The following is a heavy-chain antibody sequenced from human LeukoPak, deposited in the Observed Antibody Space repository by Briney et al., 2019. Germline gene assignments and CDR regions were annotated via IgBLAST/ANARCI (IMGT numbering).Heavy chain of an antibody. J-gene: IGHJ5*02. V-gene: IGHV3-23*01. D-gene: IGHD6-13*01. CDR2: IFPSGGEI. Sequence: GGSLRLSCAASGFTFSTFAMIWVRQPPGKGLEWVSSIFPSGGEIHYADSVKGRFTISRDNSKNTLYLQMNSLRAEDTAVYYCAKDLRIAAAGIGWFDPWGQGTLVTVSS. CDR1: GFTFSTFA. CDR3: AKDLRIAAAGIGWFDP.